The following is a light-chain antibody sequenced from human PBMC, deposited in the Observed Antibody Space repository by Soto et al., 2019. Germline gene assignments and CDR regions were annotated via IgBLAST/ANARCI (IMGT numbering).Light chain of an antibody. J-gene: IGKJ4*01. CDR2: AAS. CDR3: QQYYSYLLT. V-gene: IGKV1-8*01. CDR1: QGISSY. Sequence: AIRMTQSPSSLSASTGDRVTITCRASQGISSYLAWYQQKPGKAPKLLIYAASTLQSGVPSRFSGSGSGTDFTLTISCLQSEDLATYYCQQYYSYLLTFGGGTKVEIK.